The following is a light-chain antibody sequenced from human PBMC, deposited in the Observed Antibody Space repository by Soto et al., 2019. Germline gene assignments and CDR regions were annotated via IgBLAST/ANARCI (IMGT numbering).Light chain of an antibody. J-gene: IGLJ2*01. CDR3: AAWDDSLNGPVV. V-gene: IGLV1-44*01. CDR1: SSNIGSNT. CDR2: SNN. Sequence: QSVLTQPPSASGTPGQRVTISCSGSSSNIGSNTVNWYQQLPGTAPKLLIYSNNQLPSGVPDRFSGSKSGTSASLVISGLQSEDEADYYCAAWDDSLNGPVVFGGGTKLTVL.